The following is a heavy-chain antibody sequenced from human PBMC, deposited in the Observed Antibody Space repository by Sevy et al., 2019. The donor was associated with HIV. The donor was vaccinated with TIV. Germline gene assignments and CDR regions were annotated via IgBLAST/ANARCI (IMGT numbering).Heavy chain of an antibody. Sequence: SETLSLTCTVSGGSINSDHWNWIRQPPGKGLEWTGYVYYTGGTNYNPSLKNRVTISVDRTKNQFSLKLTSVTAADTAVYYWARRNDFDIWGQGTMVTVSS. CDR2: VYYTGGT. CDR3: ARRNDFDI. V-gene: IGHV4-59*08. CDR1: GGSINSDH. J-gene: IGHJ3*02.